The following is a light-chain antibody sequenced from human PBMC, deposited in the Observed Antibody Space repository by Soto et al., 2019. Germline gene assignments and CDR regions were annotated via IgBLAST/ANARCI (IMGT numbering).Light chain of an antibody. V-gene: IGLV7-46*01. Sequence: QAVVTQAPSLTVSPGGTVTLTCGSSTGAVTSGHYPFWFQQRPGQAPRTLVSDTSNRHSWTPARFSGSLLGGKAALTLSGAQPEDEADYYCLLSYSGVVVFGGGTKLTVL. J-gene: IGLJ2*01. CDR1: TGAVTSGHY. CDR2: DTS. CDR3: LLSYSGVVV.